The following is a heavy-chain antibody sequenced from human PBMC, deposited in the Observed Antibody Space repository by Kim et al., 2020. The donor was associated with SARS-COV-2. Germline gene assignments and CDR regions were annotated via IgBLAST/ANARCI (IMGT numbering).Heavy chain of an antibody. D-gene: IGHD3-3*01. J-gene: IGHJ4*02. CDR3: GRIEMVFWSIYYSGGYFGK. CDR2: IFYSGST. V-gene: IGHV4-39*07. CDR1: GGSISSSSYY. Sequence: SETLSLTCTVSGGSISSSSYYWGWVRQPPGKGLEWIGSIFYSGSTYYNSSLKSRVTISVDTSENQFSLKLFSVTAADTGVYYCGRIEMVFWSIYYSGGYFGKWGQGTLVTVYS.